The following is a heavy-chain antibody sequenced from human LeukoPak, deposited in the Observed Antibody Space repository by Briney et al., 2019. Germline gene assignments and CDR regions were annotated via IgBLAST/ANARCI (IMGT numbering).Heavy chain of an antibody. Sequence: GGSLRLSCAASGCTFSSYWMSWVRQAPGKGLEWVANIKQGGSEKYYVDSVKGRFTISRNNAKNSLYLQMNGLRAEDTAVYYCAREAMGYFDYWGQGTLVTVSS. CDR1: GCTFSSYW. CDR3: AREAMGYFDY. D-gene: IGHD5-24*01. CDR2: IKQGGSEK. V-gene: IGHV3-7*01. J-gene: IGHJ4*02.